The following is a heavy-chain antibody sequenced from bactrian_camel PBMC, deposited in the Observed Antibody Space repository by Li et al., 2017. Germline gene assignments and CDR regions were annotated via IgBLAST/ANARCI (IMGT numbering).Heavy chain of an antibody. CDR3: VADETGVRWYAPGSDDSVL. CDR1: GSIYNDNC. CDR2: ISTGLGRA. V-gene: IGHV3S53*01. Sequence: HVQLVESGGGSVQAGGSRRLSCTPSGSIYNDNCMGWIRQVPGMEREAVAAISTGLGRAHYADSVLGRFTIPKDNARKTVYLQMNSLKPEDTAMYYCVADETGVRWYAPGSDDSVLGARGPRSPSP. J-gene: IGHJ4*01. D-gene: IGHD6*01.